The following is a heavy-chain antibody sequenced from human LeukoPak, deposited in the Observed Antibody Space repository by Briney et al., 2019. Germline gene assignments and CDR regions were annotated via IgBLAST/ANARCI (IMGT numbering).Heavy chain of an antibody. D-gene: IGHD5-12*01. CDR3: AKSYNGYESKPDY. V-gene: IGHV3-23*01. J-gene: IGHJ4*02. CDR2: ISNSGGRT. Sequence: GRSLRLSCAASGFTVSSNYMSWVRQAPGKGLEWVSSISNSGGRTFYTDSVKGRFTISRDNSKITLYLQMNSLRAEDTAVYYCAKSYNGYESKPDYWGQGTLVTVSS. CDR1: GFTVSSNY.